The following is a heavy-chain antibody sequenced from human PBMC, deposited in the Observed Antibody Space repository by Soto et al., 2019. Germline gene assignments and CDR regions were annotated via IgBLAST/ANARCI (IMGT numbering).Heavy chain of an antibody. D-gene: IGHD3-10*01. Sequence: SETLSLTCSVSGGSISSGGYYWSWIRQHPGKGLEWIGYIYYSGSTYYNPSLKSRVTISVDTSKNQFSLKLSSVTAADTAVYYCARGRVTMVRRVHSGGYYYGMDVWGQGTKVTVSS. V-gene: IGHV4-31*03. CDR2: IYYSGST. CDR1: GGSISSGGYY. CDR3: ARGRVTMVRRVHSGGYYYGMDV. J-gene: IGHJ6*02.